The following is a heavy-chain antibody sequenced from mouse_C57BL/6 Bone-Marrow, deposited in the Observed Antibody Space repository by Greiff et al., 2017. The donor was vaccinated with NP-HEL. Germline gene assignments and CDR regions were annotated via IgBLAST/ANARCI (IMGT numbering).Heavy chain of an antibody. Sequence: EVQLQQSGPELVKPGASVKISCKASGYSFTGYYMNWVKQSPEKSLEWIGEINPSTGGTTYNQKFKAKATLTVDKSSSTAYMQLKSLTSEDSAVYYCARDQITTVLDYWGQGTLVTVSA. J-gene: IGHJ3*01. D-gene: IGHD1-1*01. CDR2: INPSTGGT. V-gene: IGHV1-42*01. CDR1: GYSFTGYY. CDR3: ARDQITTVLDY.